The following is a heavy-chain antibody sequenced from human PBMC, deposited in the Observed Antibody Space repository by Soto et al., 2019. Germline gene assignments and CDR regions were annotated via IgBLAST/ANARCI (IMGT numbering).Heavy chain of an antibody. J-gene: IGHJ4*02. CDR3: ARVDHRGYFAILTDY. V-gene: IGHV4-31*03. CDR2: IYDSVNT. Sequence: SETLSLTCTVSGDPLSSGGHYWSWIRQHPGKGLEWIGHIYDSVNTYYSPSLRSRVTISADMSKNQFSLNLRSVTAADTAVYYCARVDHRGYFAILTDYWGQGTLVTVSS. CDR1: GDPLSSGGHY. D-gene: IGHD3-9*01.